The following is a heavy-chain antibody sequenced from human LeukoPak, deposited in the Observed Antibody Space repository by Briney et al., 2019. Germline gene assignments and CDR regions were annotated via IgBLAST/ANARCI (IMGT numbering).Heavy chain of an antibody. CDR1: GLTFSSYA. D-gene: IGHD5-24*01. Sequence: GGSLRLSCAASGLTFSSYAMSWVRQAPGKGLEWVSAISGSGGSTYYADSVKGRFTISRDNSKNTLYLQMNSLRAEDTAVYYCAKGREMATIPRFDPWGQGTLVTVSS. J-gene: IGHJ5*02. V-gene: IGHV3-23*01. CDR3: AKGREMATIPRFDP. CDR2: ISGSGGST.